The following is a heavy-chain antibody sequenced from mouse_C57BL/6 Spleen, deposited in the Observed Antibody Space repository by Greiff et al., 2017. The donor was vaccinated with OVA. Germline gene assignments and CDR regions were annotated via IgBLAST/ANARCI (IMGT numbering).Heavy chain of an antibody. Sequence: DVQLVESGGDLVKPGGSLKLSCAASGFTFSSYGMSWVRQTPDKRLEWVATISSGGSYTYYPDSVKGRFTISRDNAKNTLYLQMSSLKSEDTAMYYCARHQLRAMDYWGQGTSVTVSS. D-gene: IGHD4-1*02. V-gene: IGHV5-6*01. CDR2: ISSGGSYT. CDR3: ARHQLRAMDY. CDR1: GFTFSSYG. J-gene: IGHJ4*01.